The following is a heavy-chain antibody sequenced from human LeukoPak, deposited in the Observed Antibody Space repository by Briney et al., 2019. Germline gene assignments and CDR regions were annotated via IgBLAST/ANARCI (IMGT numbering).Heavy chain of an antibody. J-gene: IGHJ4*02. CDR1: GYSISSGYY. V-gene: IGHV4-38-2*01. Sequence: SETLSLTCAVSGYSISSGYYWGWIRQPPGKGLEWIGTLYQSGGTNYNPSLKNRVTISVDKSENQLSLKLTSVIAADTAVYYCARTGTGNYFDYWAREPWSPSPQ. D-gene: IGHD1-14*01. CDR2: LYQSGGT. CDR3: ARTGTGNYFDY.